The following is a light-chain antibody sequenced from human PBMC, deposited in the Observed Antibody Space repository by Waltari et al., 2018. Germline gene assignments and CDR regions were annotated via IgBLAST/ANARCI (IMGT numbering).Light chain of an antibody. J-gene: IGLJ2*01. CDR2: GKT. V-gene: IGLV3-19*01. CDR3: TSRDISGDVV. CDR1: SLRTYY. Sequence: SSELTQDPAVSVALGQTVRITRQGDSLRTYYGSWCRQKPGQAPVLVIYGKTNRPSGIPDRCSASSSGNTASLTITGAQAEDEAHYYCTSRDISGDVVVGGGTKLTVL.